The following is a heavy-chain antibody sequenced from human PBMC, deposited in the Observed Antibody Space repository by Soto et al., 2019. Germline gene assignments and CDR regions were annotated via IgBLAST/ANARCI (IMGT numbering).Heavy chain of an antibody. V-gene: IGHV3-23*01. Sequence: EVQLLESGGVLVQPGGSLRLSCAASGFTFSSYAMSWVRQAPGKGLEWVSAISGSGGSTYYADSVKGRFTISRDNSKNTLYLQMNSLRVEDTAVYYCAKDSSGYPGGYFDYWGQGTLVTVSS. J-gene: IGHJ4*02. CDR3: AKDSSGYPGGYFDY. CDR1: GFTFSSYA. D-gene: IGHD3-22*01. CDR2: ISGSGGST.